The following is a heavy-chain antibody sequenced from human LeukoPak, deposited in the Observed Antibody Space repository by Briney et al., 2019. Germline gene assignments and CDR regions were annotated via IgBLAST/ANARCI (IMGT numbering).Heavy chain of an antibody. V-gene: IGHV4-4*07. Sequence: PSETLSLTCTVSGASISSYYWSWIRQPAGKGLEWIGRIYASGTTNYNPSLKSRVTMSVDTSKNQFSLNLSSVTAADTAMYYCARDLYYEGSGYTFDYWGQGTLVTVSS. CDR1: GASISSYY. CDR3: ARDLYYEGSGYTFDY. D-gene: IGHD3-22*01. J-gene: IGHJ4*02. CDR2: IYASGTT.